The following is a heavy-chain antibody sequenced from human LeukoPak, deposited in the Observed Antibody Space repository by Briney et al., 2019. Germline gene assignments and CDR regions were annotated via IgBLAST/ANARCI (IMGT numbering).Heavy chain of an antibody. V-gene: IGHV3-21*04. CDR3: VRDRGTYRPIDY. CDR1: AFSLNAYN. CDR2: ISYTGTYI. D-gene: IGHD1-26*01. J-gene: IGHJ4*02. Sequence: GGYLRLSCAASAFSLNAYNMNWVRQAPGKGLEWVSSISYTGTYIYYADSVKGRFTISRDNAQNSLYLQMNSLRAEDTAIYYCVRDRGTYRPIDYWGQGTLVTVSS.